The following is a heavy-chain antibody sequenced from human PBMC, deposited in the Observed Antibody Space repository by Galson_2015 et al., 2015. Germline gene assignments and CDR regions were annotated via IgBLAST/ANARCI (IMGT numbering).Heavy chain of an antibody. D-gene: IGHD3-3*01. J-gene: IGHJ5*02. V-gene: IGHV1-3*01. Sequence: SVKVSCKASGYTFTSYAMHWVRQAPGQRLEWMGWINAGNGNTKYSQKFQGRVTITRDTSASTAYMELSSLRSEDTAVYYCARDHGATARPRNYDFWSGYPTRISWFDPWGQGTLVTVSS. CDR3: ARDHGATARPRNYDFWSGYPTRISWFDP. CDR2: INAGNGNT. CDR1: GYTFTSYA.